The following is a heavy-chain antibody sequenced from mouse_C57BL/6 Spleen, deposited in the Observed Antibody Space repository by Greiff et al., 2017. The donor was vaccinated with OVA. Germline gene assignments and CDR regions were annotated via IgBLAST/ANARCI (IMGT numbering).Heavy chain of an antibody. CDR1: GYAFSSSW. Sequence: VQLQQSGPELVKPGASVKISCKASGYAFSSSWMNWVKQRPGKGLEWIGRIYPGDGDTNYNGKFKGKATLTADKSSSTAYMQLSSLTSEDSAVYFCARSEGYDRAMDYWGQGTSVTVSS. J-gene: IGHJ4*01. CDR3: ARSEGYDRAMDY. CDR2: IYPGDGDT. V-gene: IGHV1-82*01. D-gene: IGHD2-2*01.